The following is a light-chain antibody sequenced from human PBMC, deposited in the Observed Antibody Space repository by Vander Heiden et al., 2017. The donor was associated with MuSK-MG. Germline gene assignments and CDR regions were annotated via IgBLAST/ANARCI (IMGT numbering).Light chain of an antibody. CDR2: ASS. V-gene: IGKV1-39*01. J-gene: IGKJ1*01. CDR3: QQSYSTPPWT. CDR1: KSISSY. Sequence: DIQMTQSPSSLSASVGDRVTITCRASKSISSYLNWYQQKPRKAPKLLIYASSSLQSRVPSRFSGSGSATDFTLTISSLQPEDFATYYCQQSYSTPPWTFGQGTKVEIK.